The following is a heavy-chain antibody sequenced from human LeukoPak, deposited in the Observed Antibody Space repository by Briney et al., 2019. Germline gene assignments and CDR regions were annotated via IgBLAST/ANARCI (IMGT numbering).Heavy chain of an antibody. CDR3: ARGGTVVRGVIISSLIDY. V-gene: IGHV3-53*01. CDR1: GFSVSNNY. J-gene: IGHJ4*02. D-gene: IGHD3-10*01. CDR2: IYSGGSR. Sequence: GGSLRLSCAASGFSVSNNYMTWVRQAPGKGLEWVSVIYSGGSRYYADSVKGRFTISRDNSKNTLYLQMNSLRVEDTAVYYCARGGTVVRGVIISSLIDYWGQGTLVTVSS.